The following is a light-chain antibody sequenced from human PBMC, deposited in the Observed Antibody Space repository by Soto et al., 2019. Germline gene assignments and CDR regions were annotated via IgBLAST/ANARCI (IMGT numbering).Light chain of an antibody. Sequence: EILMTQSPASLSVSPGERATLSCRARQSVNSNLAWYQQKPGQAPRHLIYGASTRVAGIPARFSGSGSGTEFCLTISSLQSEDFAVYYCQQYNNRPPDTFGQGTKLEIK. CDR2: GAS. CDR3: QQYNNRPPDT. V-gene: IGKV3-15*01. J-gene: IGKJ2*01. CDR1: QSVNSN.